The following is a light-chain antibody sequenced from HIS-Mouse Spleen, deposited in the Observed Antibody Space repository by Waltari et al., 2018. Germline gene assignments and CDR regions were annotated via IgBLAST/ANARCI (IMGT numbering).Light chain of an antibody. J-gene: IGKJ1*01. CDR1: QGISRY. V-gene: IGKV1-8*01. CDR2: AAS. CDR3: QQYYSYPRT. Sequence: AIRMTQSPSSFSASTGDRVTIPCRASQGISRYLAWYQQKPGKAPKLLIYAASTLQSWVPSRFSGSGSGTDFTLTISCLQSEDFATYYCQQYYSYPRTFGQGTKVEIK.